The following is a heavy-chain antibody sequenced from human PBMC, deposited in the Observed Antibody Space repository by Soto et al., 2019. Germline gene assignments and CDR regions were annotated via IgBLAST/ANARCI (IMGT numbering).Heavy chain of an antibody. CDR1: GFTFSYYE. D-gene: IGHD6-13*01. CDR3: ARDTGRASADL. CDR2: ISHTDRLT. V-gene: IGHV3-48*03. J-gene: IGHJ5*02. Sequence: EVQLAEPGGALVQPGGSLRLSCVGSGFTFSYYEMNWVRQPPGKGLERVAFISHTDRLTHYPDSVKGRFTISRDNAQNSLYLEMTSLRVEDTGVYYCARDTGRASADLWGQGTLVTVSS.